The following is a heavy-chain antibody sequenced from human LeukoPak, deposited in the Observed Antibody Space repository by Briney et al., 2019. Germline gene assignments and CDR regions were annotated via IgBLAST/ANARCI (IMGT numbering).Heavy chain of an antibody. V-gene: IGHV4-59*01. CDR2: IYYSGST. CDR1: GGSFSGYY. CDR3: ARSPPAAIIWFDP. J-gene: IGHJ5*02. D-gene: IGHD2-2*01. Sequence: PSETLSLTCAVYGGSFSGYYWSWIRQPPGKGLEWIGYIYYSGSTNYNPSLKSRVTISVDTSKNQFSLKLSSVTAADTAVYYCARSPPAAIIWFDPWGQGTLVTVSS.